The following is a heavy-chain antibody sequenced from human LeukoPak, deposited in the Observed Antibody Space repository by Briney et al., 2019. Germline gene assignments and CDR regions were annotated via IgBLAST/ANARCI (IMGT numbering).Heavy chain of an antibody. CDR2: IYSGGST. CDR3: ATDKGGGAGYFAY. CDR1: GFTVTSNY. J-gene: IGHJ4*02. Sequence: GGSLRLSCAASGFTVTSNYMSWVRQAPGKWLEWVSVIYSGGSTYYADSVKGRFTISRDNSKNTLYLQMNSLRAEDTAVYFCATDKGGGAGYFAYAGQGTLVTVSP. D-gene: IGHD3-16*01. V-gene: IGHV3-53*01.